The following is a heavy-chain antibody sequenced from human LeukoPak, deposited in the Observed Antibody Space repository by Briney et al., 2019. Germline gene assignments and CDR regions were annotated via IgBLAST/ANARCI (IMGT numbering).Heavy chain of an antibody. D-gene: IGHD3-10*01. V-gene: IGHV4-59*01. CDR2: IYYSGST. Sequence: KPSETLSLTCTVSGGSISSYYWSWIRQPPGKGLEWIGYIYYSGSTNYNPSLKSRVTISVDTSKNQFSLKLSSVTAADTAVYYCARDRTYGSGRNFDYWGQGTLVTVSS. CDR3: ARDRTYGSGRNFDY. CDR1: GGSISSYY. J-gene: IGHJ4*02.